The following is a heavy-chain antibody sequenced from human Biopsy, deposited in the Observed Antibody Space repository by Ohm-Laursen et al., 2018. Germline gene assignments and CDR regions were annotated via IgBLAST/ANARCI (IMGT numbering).Heavy chain of an antibody. Sequence: SDTLSLTCAVSGYSISSGYYWGWIRQPPGKGLEWIGSIYHSGSTYYNPSLKSRVTMSVDMPKNQFSLKLSSVTAADTAIYYCARGMRSSGWPYFDSWGQGTLVTVSS. D-gene: IGHD6-19*01. CDR3: ARGMRSSGWPYFDS. CDR2: IYHSGST. V-gene: IGHV4-38-2*01. CDR1: GYSISSGYY. J-gene: IGHJ4*02.